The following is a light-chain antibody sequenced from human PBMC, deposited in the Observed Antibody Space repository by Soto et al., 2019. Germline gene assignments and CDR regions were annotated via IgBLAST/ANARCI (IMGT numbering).Light chain of an antibody. CDR2: DAS. CDR1: QSVSSY. Sequence: EIGLTQSPATLSLSPGERATLSCRSSQSVSSYLAWYQQKPGQAPRLRIYDASNSAPGIPARFSVSGSGTDFTLTISGLEPEAVAVAYGQQRSNWPITFGQGTRLEI. CDR3: QQRSNWPIT. J-gene: IGKJ5*01. V-gene: IGKV3-11*01.